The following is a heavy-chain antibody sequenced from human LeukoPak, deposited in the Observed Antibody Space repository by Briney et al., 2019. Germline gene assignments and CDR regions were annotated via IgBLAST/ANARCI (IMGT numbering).Heavy chain of an antibody. Sequence: PGGSLRLSCAASGFSFSSYSMNWVRQAPGKGLEWVSFISTSSSRMYYADSVKGRFTISRDNAKNSLYLQMDSLRDEDTAVYYCARGETSVTSYLQPWGQGTLVTVSS. CDR2: ISTSSSRM. CDR3: ARGETSVTSYLQP. D-gene: IGHD4-17*01. J-gene: IGHJ5*02. CDR1: GFSFSSYS. V-gene: IGHV3-48*02.